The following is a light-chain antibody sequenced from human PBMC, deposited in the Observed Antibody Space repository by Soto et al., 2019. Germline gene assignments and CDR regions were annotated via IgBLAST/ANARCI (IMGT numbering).Light chain of an antibody. V-gene: IGKV1-6*01. CDR1: QGIRND. CDR2: AAS. CDR3: LQDYNYPWT. J-gene: IGKJ1*01. Sequence: ALQMTQSPSSLSASVGDRVTITCRASQGIRNDLGWYQQKPGKAPKLLIYAASSLQSGVPSRFSGSGSGTDFTLTIRSLQPEDFATYYCLQDYNYPWTFGQGTKVEIK.